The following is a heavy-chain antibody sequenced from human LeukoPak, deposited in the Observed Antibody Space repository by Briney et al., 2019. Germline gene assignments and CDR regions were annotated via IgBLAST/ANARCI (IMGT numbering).Heavy chain of an antibody. CDR2: ISGSGGST. CDR3: AKDLTPYFGNWFDP. V-gene: IGHV3-23*01. Sequence: PGGSLRLSCAASGFTFNSYAMSWVRQVSGKGLEWVSAISGSGGSTYYADSVKGRFTISRDNSKDTLYLQMHSLRAEDTAVYYCAKDLTPYFGNWFDPWGQGTLVTVSS. CDR1: GFTFNSYA. J-gene: IGHJ5*02. D-gene: IGHD2/OR15-2a*01.